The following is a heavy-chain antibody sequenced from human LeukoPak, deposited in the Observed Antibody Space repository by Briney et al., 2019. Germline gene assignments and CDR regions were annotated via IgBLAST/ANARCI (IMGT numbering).Heavy chain of an antibody. D-gene: IGHD3-10*01. CDR2: MNPNSGDT. CDR1: GYTFTNYD. J-gene: IGHJ4*02. CDR3: TRSGFGGGVSFVF. Sequence: ASVKVSCKASGYTFTNYDINWVRQAAGQGLEWMGWMNPNSGDTDYVLKYRGKVTMTRDTSISTAYMELSSLTYEDSAVYYCTRSGFGGGVSFVFWGQGTPVTVSS. V-gene: IGHV1-8*01.